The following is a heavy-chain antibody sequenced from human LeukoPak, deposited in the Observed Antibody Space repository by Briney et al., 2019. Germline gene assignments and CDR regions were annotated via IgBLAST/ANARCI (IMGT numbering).Heavy chain of an antibody. D-gene: IGHD5-12*01. CDR3: ARLEWLRFGRAQNDY. V-gene: IGHV4-34*01. CDR1: GGSFSGYY. CDR2: INHSGST. J-gene: IGHJ4*02. Sequence: SETLSFTCAVYGGSFSGYYWSWIRQPPGKGLEWIGEINHSGSTNYNPSLKSRVTISVDTSKNQFSLKLSSVTAADTAVYYCARLEWLRFGRAQNDYWGQGTLVTVSS.